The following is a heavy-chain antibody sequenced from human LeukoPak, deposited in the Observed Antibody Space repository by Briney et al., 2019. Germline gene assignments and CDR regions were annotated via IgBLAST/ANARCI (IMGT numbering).Heavy chain of an antibody. CDR1: GFTFSRYG. CDR2: ISYGVTK. Sequence: GSLRLSCAASGFTFSRYGMHWVRPAPGRGLEWVSLISYGVTKYYADTVKGRFTISRDNSKNTLYVQMNGLRAEDTAVYYCAKDRGSSSSAYGMDVWGQATTLTVSS. V-gene: IGHV3-30*18. J-gene: IGHJ6*02. CDR3: AKDRGSSSSAYGMDV. D-gene: IGHD1-26*01.